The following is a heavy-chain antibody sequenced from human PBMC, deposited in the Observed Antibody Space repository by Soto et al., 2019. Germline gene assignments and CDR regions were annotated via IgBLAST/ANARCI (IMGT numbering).Heavy chain of an antibody. D-gene: IGHD3-10*01. CDR2: IYYSGST. V-gene: IGHV4-39*01. CDR3: ARQGGVRGVRSPGGMDV. J-gene: IGHJ6*02. Sequence: SETLSLTCTVSGDSISSSSYYWGWIRQPPGKGLEWIGSIYYSGSTYYNPSLKSRVTISVDTSKNQFSLKLSSVTAADTAVYYCARQGGVRGVRSPGGMDVWGQGTTVTVSS. CDR1: GDSISSSSYY.